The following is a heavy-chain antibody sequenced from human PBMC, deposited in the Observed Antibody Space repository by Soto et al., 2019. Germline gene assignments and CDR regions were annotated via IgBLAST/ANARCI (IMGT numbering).Heavy chain of an antibody. D-gene: IGHD3-10*01. Sequence: SETLSLTCTVSGDSISTFYWSWIRQPPGKGLEWIGYIYYTGSTNYNPSLKSRVTMSVDTSKKQFSLKLTSVNAADTAVYCCARQRGNYFDYWGQGSLVTVS. CDR3: ARQRGNYFDY. V-gene: IGHV4-59*01. CDR2: IYYTGST. J-gene: IGHJ4*02. CDR1: GDSISTFY.